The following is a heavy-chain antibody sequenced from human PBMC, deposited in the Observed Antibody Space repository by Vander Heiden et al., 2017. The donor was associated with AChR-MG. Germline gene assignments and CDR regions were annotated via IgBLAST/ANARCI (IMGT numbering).Heavy chain of an antibody. V-gene: IGHV3-9*01. CDR1: GFTFDDYA. Sequence: EVQLVESGGGLVQPGRSLRLSCAASGFTFDDYAMHWVRQAPGKSLECVSGISWNSGSIGYADSVKGRFTISRDNAKNSLYLQMNSLRAEDTALYYCAKDYEQWLVPPDDAFDIWGQGTMVTVSS. J-gene: IGHJ3*02. CDR2: ISWNSGSI. CDR3: AKDYEQWLVPPDDAFDI. D-gene: IGHD6-19*01.